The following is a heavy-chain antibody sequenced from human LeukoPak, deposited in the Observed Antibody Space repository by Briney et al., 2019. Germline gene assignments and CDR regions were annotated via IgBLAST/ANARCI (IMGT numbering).Heavy chain of an antibody. D-gene: IGHD6-19*01. J-gene: IGHJ4*02. V-gene: IGHV3-7*01. CDR1: GFTFSNHW. CDR3: ARDTGLQWLILYFFDY. Sequence: GGSLRLSCAASGFTFSNHWMAWVRQTPGRGPEWVANIDEDGDVKSYAESVKGRFSVSRDNGRTSLYLQMNSLRAEDTAIYYCARDTGLQWLILYFFDYWGQGTLVTVSS. CDR2: IDEDGDVK.